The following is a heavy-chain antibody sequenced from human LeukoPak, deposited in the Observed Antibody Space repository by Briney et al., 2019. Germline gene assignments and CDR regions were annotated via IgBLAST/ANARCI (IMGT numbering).Heavy chain of an antibody. Sequence: SETLSLTCTVSGGSISSSGYYWGWIRQPPGKGLEWIGSIYYSGSTYYNPSLKSRVTISVDTSKNQFSLKLSSVTAADTAVYYCARHQYSSSSEIDYWGQGTLVTVSS. CDR2: IYYSGST. J-gene: IGHJ4*02. D-gene: IGHD6-6*01. CDR3: ARHQYSSSSEIDY. CDR1: GGSISSSGYY. V-gene: IGHV4-39*01.